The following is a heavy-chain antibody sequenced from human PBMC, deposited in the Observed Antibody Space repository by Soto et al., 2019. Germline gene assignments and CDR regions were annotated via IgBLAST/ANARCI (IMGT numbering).Heavy chain of an antibody. D-gene: IGHD3-10*01. V-gene: IGHV3-30-3*01. Sequence: GGSLRLSCAASGFTFSSYAMHWVRQAPGKGLEWVAVISYDGSNKYYADSVKGRFTISRDNSKNTLYLQMNSLRAEDTAVYYCASGDHSTPGYWGQGTLVTVSS. CDR1: GFTFSSYA. CDR3: ASGDHSTPGY. CDR2: ISYDGSNK. J-gene: IGHJ4*02.